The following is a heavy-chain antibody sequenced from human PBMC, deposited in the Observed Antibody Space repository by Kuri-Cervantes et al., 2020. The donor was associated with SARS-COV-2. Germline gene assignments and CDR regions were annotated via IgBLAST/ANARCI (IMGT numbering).Heavy chain of an antibody. Sequence: GSLRLSCAASGFTFSDSAMHWVRQAPGKGLEWVAFISYDGSSKDYAESVKGRLTISRDNSKNTLYLQMKSLRAEDTAVFYCAREGNEDAFETWGQGTRVTVSS. J-gene: IGHJ3*02. CDR1: GFTFSDSA. V-gene: IGHV3-30*04. CDR3: AREGNEDAFET. CDR2: ISYDGSSK.